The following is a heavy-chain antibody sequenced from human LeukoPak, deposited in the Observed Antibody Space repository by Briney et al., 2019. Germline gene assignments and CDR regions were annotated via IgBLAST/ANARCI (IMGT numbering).Heavy chain of an antibody. V-gene: IGHV3-53*01. J-gene: IGHJ4*02. CDR3: ARVSYSGSYHFDY. Sequence: GGSLRLSCAASGFTFSSYSMNWVRQAPGKGLEWVSAIYGTGRTYYAASVKGRFTISRDNSKNALYLQMNSLTVEDTSFYYCARVSYSGSYHFDYWGQGALVTVSS. D-gene: IGHD1-26*01. CDR1: GFTFSSYS. CDR2: IYGTGRT.